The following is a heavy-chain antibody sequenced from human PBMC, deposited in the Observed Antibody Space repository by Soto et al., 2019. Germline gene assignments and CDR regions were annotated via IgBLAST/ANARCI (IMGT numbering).Heavy chain of an antibody. CDR1: GYTFTSYG. J-gene: IGHJ3*02. Sequence: ASVKVSCKASGYTFTSYGISWVRQAPGQGLEWMGWISAYNGNTNYAQKLQGRDTMTTDTSTSTAYMELRSLRSDDTAVYYCARDLVLLWFGESNDAFDIWGQGTMVTVSS. D-gene: IGHD3-10*01. CDR2: ISAYNGNT. CDR3: ARDLVLLWFGESNDAFDI. V-gene: IGHV1-18*01.